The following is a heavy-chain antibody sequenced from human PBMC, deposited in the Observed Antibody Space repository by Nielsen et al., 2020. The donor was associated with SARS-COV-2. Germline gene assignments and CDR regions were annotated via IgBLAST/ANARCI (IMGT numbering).Heavy chain of an antibody. CDR1: GGSFSGYY. CDR2: ISYTGKT. CDR3: PREGDGYKSYYFDY. V-gene: IGHV4-34*09. D-gene: IGHD5-24*01. Sequence: SETLSLTCAVYGGSFSGYYWSWIRQPPGKGLEWIGYISYTGKTYYNPSLKSRLTISVDTSKGQFSLSLTSVTAADTAVYYCPREGDGYKSYYFDYWGQGTLVAVSS. J-gene: IGHJ4*02.